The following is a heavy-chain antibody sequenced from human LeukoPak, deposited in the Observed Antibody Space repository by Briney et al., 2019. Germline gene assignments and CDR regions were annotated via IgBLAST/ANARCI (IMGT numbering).Heavy chain of an antibody. J-gene: IGHJ4*02. Sequence: GGSLRLSCAASGFTFINAWMSRVRQAPGRGLEWVGRLKTKTEGVTTDYGAPVKGRFTISRDDSKNTLYLQMNSLKTEDTAVYYCTTDLPLYYSNYGFDYWGQGTLVTVSS. CDR2: LKTKTEGVTT. D-gene: IGHD4-11*01. CDR1: GFTFINAW. CDR3: TTDLPLYYSNYGFDY. V-gene: IGHV3-15*01.